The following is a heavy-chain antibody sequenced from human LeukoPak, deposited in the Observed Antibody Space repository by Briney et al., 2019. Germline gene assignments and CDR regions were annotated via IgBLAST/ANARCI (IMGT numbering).Heavy chain of an antibody. CDR2: IYSGGST. CDR3: ARDRVIDYGAPPGYYYYGMDV. D-gene: IGHD4-17*01. V-gene: IGHV3-66*01. CDR1: GFTVSSNY. Sequence: GGSLRLSCAASGFTVSSNYMSWVRQAPGKGLEWVSVIYSGGSTYYADSVKGRFTISRDNSKNTLYLQMNSLRAEDTAVYYCARDRVIDYGAPPGYYYYGMDVWGQGTTVTVSS. J-gene: IGHJ6*02.